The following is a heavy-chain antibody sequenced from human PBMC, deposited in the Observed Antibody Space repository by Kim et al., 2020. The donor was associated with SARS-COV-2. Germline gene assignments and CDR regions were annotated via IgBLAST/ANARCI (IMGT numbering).Heavy chain of an antibody. V-gene: IGHV4-31*03. CDR3: ARGRITIFGVVIEFDY. Sequence: SETLSLTCTVSGGSISSGGYYWSWIRQHPGKGLEWIGYIYYSGSTYYNPSLKSRVTISVDTSKNQFSLKLSSVTAADTAVYYCARGRITIFGVVIEFDYWGQGTLVTVS. CDR1: GGSISSGGYY. CDR2: IYYSGST. D-gene: IGHD3-3*01. J-gene: IGHJ4*02.